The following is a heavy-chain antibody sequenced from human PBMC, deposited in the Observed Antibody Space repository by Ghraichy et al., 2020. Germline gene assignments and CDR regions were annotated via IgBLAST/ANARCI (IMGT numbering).Heavy chain of an antibody. CDR1: GFTFSTYW. V-gene: IGHV3-7*01. D-gene: IGHD3-3*01. CDR2: IKQYGSEK. J-gene: IGHJ5*02. CDR3: ARGAHYYDFWNIYYTNWFDP. Sequence: GGSLRLSCAASGFTFSTYWMSWVRQAPGKGLEWVANIKQYGSEKYYVDSVKGRFTISRDNAKNSLYLQMNSLSAEDTAVYYCARGAHYYDFWNIYYTNWFDPWGQGTLVTVSS.